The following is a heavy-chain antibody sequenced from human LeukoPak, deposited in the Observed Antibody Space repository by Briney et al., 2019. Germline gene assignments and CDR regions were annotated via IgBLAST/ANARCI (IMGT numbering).Heavy chain of an antibody. CDR3: ARPFGSGYDAFDI. D-gene: IGHD3-10*01. Sequence: KPSETLSLTCTVSGGSISSSSYYWGWIRQPPGKGLEWIGSIYYSGSTYYNPSLKSRVTISVDTSKNQFSLKLSSVTAADTAVYYCARPFGSGYDAFDIXXXGXXXXVSS. CDR1: GGSISSSSYY. V-gene: IGHV4-39*07. CDR2: IYYSGST. J-gene: IGHJ3*02.